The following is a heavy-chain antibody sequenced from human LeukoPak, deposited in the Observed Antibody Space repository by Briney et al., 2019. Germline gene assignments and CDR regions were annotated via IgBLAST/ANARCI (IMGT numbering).Heavy chain of an antibody. D-gene: IGHD2-21*02. CDR3: ARAKLDDCGGVCDQYFQH. CDR1: GYTFTGYY. CDR2: INPNSGGT. J-gene: IGHJ1*01. Sequence: ASMKVSCKASGYTFTGYYMHWVRQAPGQGLEWMGWINPNSGGTNFAQKFQGRVTLTRDTSINTAYMELSSLRSDDTAVYYCARAKLDDCGGVCDQYFQHWGQGTLVTVSS. V-gene: IGHV1-2*02.